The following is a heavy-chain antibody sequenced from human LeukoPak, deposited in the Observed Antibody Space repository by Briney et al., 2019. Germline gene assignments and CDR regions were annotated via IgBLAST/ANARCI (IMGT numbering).Heavy chain of an antibody. V-gene: IGHV3-30-3*01. Sequence: PGRSLRLSCAASGFTFSSYAMHWVRQAPGKGLEWVAVISYDGSNKYYADSVKGRFTISRDNSMNTLYLQMNSLRAEDTAVYYCARSNSGSWWFGFDYWGQGTLVTVSS. D-gene: IGHD1-26*01. CDR3: ARSNSGSWWFGFDY. J-gene: IGHJ4*02. CDR2: ISYDGSNK. CDR1: GFTFSSYA.